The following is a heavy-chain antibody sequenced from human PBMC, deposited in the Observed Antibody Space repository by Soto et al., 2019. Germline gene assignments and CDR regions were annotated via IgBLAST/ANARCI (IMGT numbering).Heavy chain of an antibody. CDR2: IHHSGST. Sequence: SETLSLTCTDSGYSISSDNWWVWIRQSPGKGLEWIGYIHHSGSTYYNPSLKSRLTMSVDTSKNQFSLGLSSVTAVDTAVYYCATKGNGIYYFDYWGQGTLVTVSS. CDR3: ATKGNGIYYFDY. V-gene: IGHV4-28*01. CDR1: GYSISSDNW. D-gene: IGHD1-1*01. J-gene: IGHJ4*02.